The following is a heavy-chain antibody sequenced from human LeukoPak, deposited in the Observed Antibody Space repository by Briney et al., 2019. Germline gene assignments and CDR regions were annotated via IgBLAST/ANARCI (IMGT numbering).Heavy chain of an antibody. Sequence: GGSLRLSCAASGFTFSTQWMYWVRQAPGKELVWVSRIRGDGSMKSYADSVKGRFTISRDNAKDTLFLQMTSLRVEDTAVYSCASLLTPYHGSGGGGVDVWGQGTTVTVSS. D-gene: IGHD3-10*01. CDR2: IRGDGSMK. CDR1: GFTFSTQW. CDR3: ASLLTPYHGSGGGGVDV. V-gene: IGHV3-74*01. J-gene: IGHJ6*02.